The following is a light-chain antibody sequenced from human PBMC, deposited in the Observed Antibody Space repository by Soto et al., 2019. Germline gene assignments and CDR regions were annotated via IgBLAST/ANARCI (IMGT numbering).Light chain of an antibody. J-gene: IGKJ5*01. CDR3: QQRNVWPPVT. CDR2: GAF. V-gene: IGKV3-11*01. Sequence: EIVMTQSPDTLSLSPGDRASLSCRASQNLSRYFLAWYQQKPGQAPRLLIYGAFNRATGIPARFSGSGSGTDFTLTISSLEPEDSAVYYCQQRNVWPPVTFGQGTRLEIK. CDR1: QNLSRY.